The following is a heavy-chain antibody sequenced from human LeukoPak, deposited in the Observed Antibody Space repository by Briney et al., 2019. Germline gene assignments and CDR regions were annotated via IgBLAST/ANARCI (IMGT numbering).Heavy chain of an antibody. Sequence: GGSLRLSCAASGFSVSNNYMSWVRQAPGKGLEWISILYSDGRTFYADSVKGRLTISRDNSRNTLYLQMNSLRAEDTAVYYCARDSGVDAHIDYWGQGTLVTVSA. CDR1: GFSVSNNY. CDR2: LYSDGRT. CDR3: ARDSGVDAHIDY. V-gene: IGHV3-53*01. D-gene: IGHD3-3*01. J-gene: IGHJ4*02.